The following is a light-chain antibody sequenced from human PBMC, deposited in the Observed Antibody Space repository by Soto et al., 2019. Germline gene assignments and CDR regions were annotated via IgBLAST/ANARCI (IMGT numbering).Light chain of an antibody. CDR1: QSISSW. Sequence: DIQMTQSPSTLSASVGDRVTITCRASQSISSWLAWYQQKPGKAPKLLIYDASSLESGVPSRFSGSGSGTEFTLNISSLQPDDFATYYCQQYPTFGQGTKVEIK. CDR3: QQYPT. CDR2: DAS. V-gene: IGKV1-5*01. J-gene: IGKJ1*01.